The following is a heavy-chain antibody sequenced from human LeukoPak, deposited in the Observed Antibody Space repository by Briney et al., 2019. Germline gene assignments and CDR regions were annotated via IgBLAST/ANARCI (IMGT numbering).Heavy chain of an antibody. CDR2: TNNGGRT. Sequence: GGSLRLSCAASGFSVSSNYMNWVRQAPGKGLEWVSLVTNNGGRTFYADSVKGRFTISRDNSKDTLYLQMNSLRAEDTAVYYCAGRTVTDSRWTFNRWGQGTLVTVSS. CDR3: AGRTVTDSRWTFNR. D-gene: IGHD2-21*02. CDR1: GFSVSSNY. V-gene: IGHV3-53*01. J-gene: IGHJ3*02.